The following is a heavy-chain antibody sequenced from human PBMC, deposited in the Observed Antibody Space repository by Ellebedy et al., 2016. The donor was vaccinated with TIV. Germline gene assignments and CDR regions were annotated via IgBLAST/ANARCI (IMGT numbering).Heavy chain of an antibody. J-gene: IGHJ4*02. CDR1: GASISNNAYY. Sequence: MPGGSLRLSCTVSGASISNNAYYLAWIRQPPGKSLEWIGATHYGGSTYYNPSLKSRITISVNTSKNQFSLKMTSVTATDTAVYFCAGDGYGSDILTGHSSSLDSWGQGTLVTVSS. V-gene: IGHV4-39*02. CDR3: AGDGYGSDILTGHSSSLDS. D-gene: IGHD1-14*01. CDR2: THYGGST.